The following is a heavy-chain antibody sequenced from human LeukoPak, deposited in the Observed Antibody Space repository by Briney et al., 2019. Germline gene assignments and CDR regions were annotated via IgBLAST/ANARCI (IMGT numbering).Heavy chain of an antibody. CDR1: GYTFTNYA. J-gene: IGHJ3*02. D-gene: IGHD4-17*01. CDR2: INTDNGNR. Sequence: ASVKVSCKASGYTFTNYAIHWVRQAPGQGLEWMGWINTDNGNRKYAQKFQGRVTITSDTSANTVNMELTSLRSEDTAVYYCARSAIGLRGAFDIWGQGTMVTVSS. V-gene: IGHV1-3*04. CDR3: ARSAIGLRGAFDI.